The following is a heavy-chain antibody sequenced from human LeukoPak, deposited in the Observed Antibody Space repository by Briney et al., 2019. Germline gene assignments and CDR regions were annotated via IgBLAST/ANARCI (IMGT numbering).Heavy chain of an antibody. CDR3: ARGVAPDS. J-gene: IGHJ4*02. CDR1: GFTFSSYG. V-gene: IGHV3-30*03. Sequence: GGSLRLSCAASGFTFSSYGMHWVRQAPGKGLEWVAVISYDGSNKYYADSVKGRFTISRDNSKNTLYLQMNSLRGEDTAVYYCARGVAPDSWGQGTLVTVSS. D-gene: IGHD3-3*01. CDR2: ISYDGSNK.